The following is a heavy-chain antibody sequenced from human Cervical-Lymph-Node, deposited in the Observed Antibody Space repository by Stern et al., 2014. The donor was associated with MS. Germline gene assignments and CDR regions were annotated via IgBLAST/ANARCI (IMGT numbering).Heavy chain of an antibody. CDR1: GGSFSGYY. D-gene: IGHD4-17*01. CDR3: ARYTVRDWFDP. J-gene: IGHJ5*02. Sequence: QVQLQQWGAGLLKPSETLSLTCAVYGGSFSGYYWSWIRQSPGQGLEWIGEINHSGNTNYNPSLTSRVTISADTARNPISLDLGSVTAADTAFYYCARYTVRDWFDPWGQGTLVIVSS. V-gene: IGHV4-34*01. CDR2: INHSGNT.